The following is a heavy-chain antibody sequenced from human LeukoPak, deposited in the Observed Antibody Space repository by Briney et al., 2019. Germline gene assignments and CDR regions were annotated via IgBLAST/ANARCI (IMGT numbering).Heavy chain of an antibody. CDR1: GYTFTGYY. CDR2: INPNSGGT. Sequence: GASVKVSCKASGYTFTGYYMHWVRQAPGQGLEWMGWINPNSGGTNYAQKFQGRVTMTRDTSISTAYMELSRLRSDDTAVYYCARDLPVVGASNRDYWGQGTLVTVSS. D-gene: IGHD1-26*01. CDR3: ARDLPVVGASNRDY. V-gene: IGHV1-2*02. J-gene: IGHJ4*02.